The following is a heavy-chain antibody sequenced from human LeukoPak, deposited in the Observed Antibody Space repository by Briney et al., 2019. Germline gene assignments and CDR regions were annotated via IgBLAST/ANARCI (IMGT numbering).Heavy chain of an antibody. J-gene: IGHJ3*01. V-gene: IGHV3-7*01. CDR1: GFTFSSYW. Sequence: GGSLRLSCAASGFTFSSYWMSWVRQAPGKGLEWVANIKQDGSEKYYADSVKGRFTISRDNAENSVYLQMNSLRAEDTAVYYCARPTSSGWYSHWGQGTMVTVSS. CDR3: ARPTSSGWYSH. D-gene: IGHD6-19*01. CDR2: IKQDGSEK.